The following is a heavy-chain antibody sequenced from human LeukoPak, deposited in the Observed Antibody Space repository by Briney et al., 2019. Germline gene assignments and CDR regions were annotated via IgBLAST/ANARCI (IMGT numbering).Heavy chain of an antibody. CDR2: IIPIFGTA. D-gene: IGHD4-17*01. CDR1: GGTFSSYA. V-gene: IGHV1-69*06. CDR3: ARDLGYDYGDPI. J-gene: IGHJ4*02. Sequence: ASVKVSCKASGGTFSSYAISWVRQAPGQGLEWMGGIIPIFGTANYAQKFQGRVTITADKSTSTAYMELSSLRSEDTAVYYCARDLGYDYGDPIWGQGTLVTVSS.